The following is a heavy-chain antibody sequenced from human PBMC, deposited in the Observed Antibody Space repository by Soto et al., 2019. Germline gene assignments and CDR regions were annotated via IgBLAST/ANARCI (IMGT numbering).Heavy chain of an antibody. J-gene: IGHJ1*01. CDR3: ATGTAAPAH. CDR2: ISTGGGTT. CDR1: GFTFSNFD. Sequence: GGSLRLSCAASGFTFSNFDMIWVRQAPGKGLEWVSGISTGGGTTYYADSVKGRFTSSRDNSKNTLYLQMTSLRAEDTAVYYCATGTAAPAHWGQGTLVTVSS. V-gene: IGHV3-23*01. D-gene: IGHD6-13*01.